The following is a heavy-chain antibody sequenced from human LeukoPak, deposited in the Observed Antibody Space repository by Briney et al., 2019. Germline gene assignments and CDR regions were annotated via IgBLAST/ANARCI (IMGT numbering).Heavy chain of an antibody. V-gene: IGHV1-69*06. CDR2: IIPIFGTA. CDR3: ARERGAELEPDYCYYYMDV. CDR1: GYTFTSYA. J-gene: IGHJ6*03. D-gene: IGHD1-1*01. Sequence: ASVKVSCKASGYTFTSYAMNWVRQAPGQGLEWMGGIIPIFGTANYAQKFQGRVTITADKSTSTAYMELSSLRSEDTAVYYCARERGAELEPDYCYYYMDVWGKGTTVTVSS.